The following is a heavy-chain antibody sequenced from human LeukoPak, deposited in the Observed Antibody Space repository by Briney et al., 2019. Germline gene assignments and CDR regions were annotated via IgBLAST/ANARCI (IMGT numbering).Heavy chain of an antibody. CDR3: ARDFSNYYDSSADY. CDR2: ISAYNGNT. CDR1: GYTFTSYD. V-gene: IGHV1-18*01. J-gene: IGHJ4*02. Sequence: ASVKVSCKASGYTFTSYDINWVRQAPGQGLEWMGWISAYNGNTNYAQKLQGRVTMTTDTSTSTAYMELRSLRSDDTAVYYCARDFSNYYDSSADYWGQGTLVTVSS. D-gene: IGHD3-22*01.